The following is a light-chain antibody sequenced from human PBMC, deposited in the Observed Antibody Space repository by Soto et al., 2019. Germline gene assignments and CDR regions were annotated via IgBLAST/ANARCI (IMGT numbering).Light chain of an antibody. CDR1: QSISNY. Sequence: DIQMTQSPSSLSASVGDRVTITCRASQSISNYLNWYQQKPGKAPKLLMFAASSLQSGVPSRFSGGGSGTDFTLTISSLQPEDFATYYCQQANSFLLTFGGGTKVEVK. CDR3: QQANSFLLT. CDR2: AAS. V-gene: IGKV1-39*01. J-gene: IGKJ4*01.